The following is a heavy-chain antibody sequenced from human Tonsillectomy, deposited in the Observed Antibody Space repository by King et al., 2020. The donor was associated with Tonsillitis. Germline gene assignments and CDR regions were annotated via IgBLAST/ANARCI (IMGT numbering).Heavy chain of an antibody. CDR2: ISGYNGNA. V-gene: IGHV1-18*01. D-gene: IGHD3-22*01. CDR3: ARFVESSGYKYLPFDY. J-gene: IGHJ4*02. CDR1: GYTFTSYG. Sequence: QLVQSGAEVKKPGASVKVSCKASGYTFTSYGISWVRQAPGQGLECMGWISGYNGNANYAQKLQGSVTMTTDTSTSTAYMALRSQRSDDTAMYYCARFVESSGYKYLPFDYWGQGTLVTVSS.